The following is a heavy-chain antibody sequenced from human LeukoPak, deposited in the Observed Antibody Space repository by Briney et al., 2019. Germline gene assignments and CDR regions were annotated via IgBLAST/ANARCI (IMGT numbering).Heavy chain of an antibody. D-gene: IGHD1-26*01. J-gene: IGHJ4*02. Sequence: GRSLRLSCAASGFTFSSYGMHWVRQAPGKGLEWVAVIWCDGSNKYYADSVKGRFTISRDNFKNTLYLQMNSLRAEDTAVYYCARASVVGATDYWGQGTLVTVSS. V-gene: IGHV3-33*01. CDR3: ARASVVGATDY. CDR2: IWCDGSNK. CDR1: GFTFSSYG.